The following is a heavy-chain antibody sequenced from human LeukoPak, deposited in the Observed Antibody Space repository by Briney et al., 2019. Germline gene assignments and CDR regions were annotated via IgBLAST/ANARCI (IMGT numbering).Heavy chain of an antibody. CDR3: AKKEVYFDY. J-gene: IGHJ4*02. CDR2: ISPD. CDR1: GFTFSSYG. Sequence: GGSLRLSCAASGFTFSSYGMHWVRQAPGKGLEWVSYISPDMKGRFTISRDNAKNSLYLQMNNLRAEDTAVYYCAKKEVYFDYWGQGTLVTVSS. V-gene: IGHV3-21*05.